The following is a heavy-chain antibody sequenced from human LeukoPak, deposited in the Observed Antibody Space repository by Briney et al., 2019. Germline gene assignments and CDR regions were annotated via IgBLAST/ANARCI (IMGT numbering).Heavy chain of an antibody. D-gene: IGHD3-3*01. Sequence: GGSLRLSCAASGFTVSSNYMSWVRQAPGKGLEWVSVIYSGGSTYYEDSVKGRFTISRDNSKNTLYLQMNSLRAEDTAVYYCASPTPTTVITIPGDYYYGMDVWGQGTTVTVSS. J-gene: IGHJ6*02. V-gene: IGHV3-53*01. CDR1: GFTVSSNY. CDR3: ASPTPTTVITIPGDYYYGMDV. CDR2: IYSGGST.